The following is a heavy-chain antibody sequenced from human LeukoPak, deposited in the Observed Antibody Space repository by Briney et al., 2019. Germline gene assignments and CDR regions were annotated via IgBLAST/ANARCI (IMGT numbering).Heavy chain of an antibody. CDR2: INGDGSST. V-gene: IGHV3-74*01. Sequence: GGSLRLSCAASGFTFSSYWMHWVRQAPGKGLVWVARINGDGSSTSYADSVKGRFTIPRDNAKNTLYLQMNSLRAEDTAVYYCARDQRSIFAWFDPWGQGTLVTVSS. CDR1: GFTFSSYW. J-gene: IGHJ5*02. CDR3: ARDQRSIFAWFDP. D-gene: IGHD3-3*01.